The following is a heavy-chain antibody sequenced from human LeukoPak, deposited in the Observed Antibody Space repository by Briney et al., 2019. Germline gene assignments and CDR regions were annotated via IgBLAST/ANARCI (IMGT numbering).Heavy chain of an antibody. CDR1: GFTFSTYA. CDR3: AKDWSRNRLVATSYDY. CDR2: ISGSGGST. D-gene: IGHD5-12*01. Sequence: GGSLRLSCAASGFTFSTYAMSWVRQAPGKGLEWVSAISGSGGSTYYADSVTGRFTISRDNSKNTLYLQMNSLRAEDTAIYYCAKDWSRNRLVATSYDYWGQGTLVTVSS. V-gene: IGHV3-23*01. J-gene: IGHJ4*02.